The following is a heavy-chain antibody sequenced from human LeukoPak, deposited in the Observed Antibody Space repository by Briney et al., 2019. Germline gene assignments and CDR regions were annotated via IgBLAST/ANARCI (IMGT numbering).Heavy chain of an antibody. CDR2: IRNKANSYAT. D-gene: IGHD4/OR15-4a*01. CDR3: TRPYGD. J-gene: IGHJ4*02. V-gene: IGHV3-73*01. Sequence: GGSLRLSCAASGFIFSGSTMHWVRQAPGKGLEWVGHIRNKANSYATAYAASVKGRFTISRDDSKNTAYLQMNSLKIEDTAVYYCTRPYGDWGQGTLVTVS. CDR1: GFIFSGST.